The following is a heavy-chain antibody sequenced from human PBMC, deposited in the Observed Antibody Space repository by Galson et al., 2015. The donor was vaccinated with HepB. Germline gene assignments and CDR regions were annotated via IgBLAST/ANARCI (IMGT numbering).Heavy chain of an antibody. J-gene: IGHJ4*02. CDR1: GFTVSSNY. Sequence: SLRVSCAASGFTVSSNYMSWVRQAPGKGLEWVSVIYSGGSTYYADSVKGRFTISRDNSKNTLYLQMNSLRAEDTAVYYCAGGDFWSGYGYYWGQGTLVTVSS. D-gene: IGHD3-3*01. CDR3: AGGDFWSGYGYY. CDR2: IYSGGST. V-gene: IGHV3-66*01.